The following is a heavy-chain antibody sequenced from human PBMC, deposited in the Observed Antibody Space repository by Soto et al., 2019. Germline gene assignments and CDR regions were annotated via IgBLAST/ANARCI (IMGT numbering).Heavy chain of an antibody. CDR3: TRLNCGDCYFNDY. D-gene: IGHD2-21*02. V-gene: IGHV3-49*03. J-gene: IGHJ4*02. Sequence: AGGSLRLSCTASGFTFGDYAMSWFRQAPGKGLEWVGFIRSKAYGGTTEYAASVKGRFTISRDDSKSIAYLQMNSLKTEDTAVYYCTRLNCGDCYFNDYWGQGTLVTVSS. CDR1: GFTFGDYA. CDR2: IRSKAYGGTT.